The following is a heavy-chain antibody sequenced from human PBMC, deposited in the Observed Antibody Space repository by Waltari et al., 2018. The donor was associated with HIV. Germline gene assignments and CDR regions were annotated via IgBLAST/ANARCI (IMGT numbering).Heavy chain of an antibody. CDR3: ARHLYSSARGGFDY. CDR2: IYYSGST. V-gene: IGHV4-39*01. J-gene: IGHJ4*02. CDR1: GGSISSSSYY. Sequence: QLQLQESGPGLVKPSETLSLTCTVSGGSISSSSYYWGWIRPPPGKGLEWIGSIYYSGSTYYNPSLKSRVTISVDTSKNQFSLKLSSVTAADTAVYYCARHLYSSARGGFDYWGQGTLVTVSS. D-gene: IGHD6-19*01.